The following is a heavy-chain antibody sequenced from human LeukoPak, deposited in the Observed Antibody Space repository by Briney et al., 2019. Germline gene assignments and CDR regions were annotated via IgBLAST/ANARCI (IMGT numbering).Heavy chain of an antibody. CDR2: IWYDGSNK. J-gene: IGHJ4*02. Sequence: GRSLRLSCAASGFTFSSYGMHWVRQAPGKGLEWVAVIWYDGSNKYYADSVKGRFTISRDNSKNTLYLQMNSLRAEDTAVYYCAKKLSDILTGYYTPNDYWGREPWSPSPQ. V-gene: IGHV3-33*06. D-gene: IGHD3-9*01. CDR3: AKKLSDILTGYYTPNDY. CDR1: GFTFSSYG.